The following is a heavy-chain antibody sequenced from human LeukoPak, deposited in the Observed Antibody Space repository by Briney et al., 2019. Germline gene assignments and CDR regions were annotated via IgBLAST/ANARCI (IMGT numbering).Heavy chain of an antibody. CDR2: IKSKTDGGTT. D-gene: IGHD3-9*01. V-gene: IGHV3-15*07. CDR1: GFIFSNAW. CDR3: TTVYLTGEGNDY. J-gene: IGHJ4*02. Sequence: GGSLRLSCAASGFIFSNAWMNWVRQAPGKGLKWVGRIKSKTDGGTTDYAAPVKGRFIISRDDSKNTLYLQMNSLKTEDTALYYCTTVYLTGEGNDYWGQGTLVTVSS.